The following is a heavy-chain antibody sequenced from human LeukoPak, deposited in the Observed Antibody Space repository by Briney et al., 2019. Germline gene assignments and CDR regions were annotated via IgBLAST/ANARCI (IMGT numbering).Heavy chain of an antibody. CDR1: GIIFSKYV. V-gene: IGHV3-23*01. D-gene: IGHD4-17*01. CDR2: VLGSGVPT. Sequence: GSRRLSCAASGIIFSKYVMSWVRQAPGKGLELVSTVLGSGVPTYYAESVQGRFTISRDNSKNTLYLQMSSLRAEDTAIYYCAKDPNGDYIGTFDIWGQGTMVIVS. J-gene: IGHJ3*02. CDR3: AKDPNGDYIGTFDI.